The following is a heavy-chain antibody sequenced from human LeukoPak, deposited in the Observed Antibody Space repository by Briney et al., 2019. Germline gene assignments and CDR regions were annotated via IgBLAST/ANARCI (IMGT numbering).Heavy chain of an antibody. CDR3: AIGAGIVGAQYFDY. CDR2: FDPEDGET. D-gene: IGHD1-26*01. J-gene: IGHJ4*02. CDR1: GYTFTSYY. V-gene: IGHV1-24*01. Sequence: ASVKVSCKASGYTFTSYYMHWVRQAPGQGLEWMGGFDPEDGETIYAQKFQGRVTMTEDTSTDTAYMELSSLRSEDTAVYYCAIGAGIVGAQYFDYWGQGTLVTVSS.